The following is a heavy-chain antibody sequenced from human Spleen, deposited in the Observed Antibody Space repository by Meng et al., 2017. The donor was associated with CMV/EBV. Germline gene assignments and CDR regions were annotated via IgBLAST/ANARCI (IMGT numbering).Heavy chain of an antibody. CDR2: INPNSGDT. J-gene: IGHJ6*02. Sequence: ASVKVSCKASGYIFTGYYMHWVRQAPGQGLEWMGWINPNSGDTNSAQKFQGRVTMTKDTSISTAYMEVTRLTSDDTAVYYCARDSDSSGYQYYYYGMDVWGQGTTVTVSS. V-gene: IGHV1-2*02. CDR1: GYIFTGYY. CDR3: ARDSDSSGYQYYYYGMDV. D-gene: IGHD3-22*01.